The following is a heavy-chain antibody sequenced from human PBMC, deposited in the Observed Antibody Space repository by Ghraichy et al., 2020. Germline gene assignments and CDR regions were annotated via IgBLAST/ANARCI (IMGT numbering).Heavy chain of an antibody. D-gene: IGHD2-2*01. CDR3: AKGGLLGYCSSTSCRDAFDI. CDR1: GFTFDDYA. V-gene: IGHV3-9*01. J-gene: IGHJ3*02. CDR2: ISWNSGSI. Sequence: GGSLRLSCAASGFTFDDYAMHWVRQAPGKGLEWVSGISWNSGSIGYADSVKGRFTISRDNAKNSLYLQMNSLRAEDTALYYCAKGGLLGYCSSTSCRDAFDIWGQGTMVTVSS.